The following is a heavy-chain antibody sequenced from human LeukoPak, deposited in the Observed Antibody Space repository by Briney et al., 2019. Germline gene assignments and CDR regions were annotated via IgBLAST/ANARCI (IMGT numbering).Heavy chain of an antibody. J-gene: IGHJ5*02. CDR2: ISYDGSNK. CDR3: ARGGKRIAAAPKTVYLKGNWFDP. CDR1: GFTVSSNY. V-gene: IGHV3-30*03. Sequence: PGGSLRLSCAASGFTVSSNYMSWVRQAPGKGLEWVAVISYDGSNKYYADSVKGRFTISRDNSKNTLYLQMNSLRAEDTAVYYCARGGKRIAAAPKTVYLKGNWFDPWGQGTLVTVSS. D-gene: IGHD6-13*01.